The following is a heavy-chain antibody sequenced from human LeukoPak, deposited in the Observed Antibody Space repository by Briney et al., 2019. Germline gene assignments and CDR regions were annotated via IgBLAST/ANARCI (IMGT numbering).Heavy chain of an antibody. D-gene: IGHD1-26*01. CDR2: ISGSGGST. V-gene: IGHV3-23*01. CDR1: GFTFSSYE. Sequence: PGGSLRLSCAASGFTFSSYEMNWVRQAPGKGLEWVSAISGSGGSTYYADSVKGRFTISRDNSKNTLYLQMNSLRAEDTAVYYCAKRFWSGSYPDYWGQGALVTVSS. J-gene: IGHJ4*02. CDR3: AKRFWSGSYPDY.